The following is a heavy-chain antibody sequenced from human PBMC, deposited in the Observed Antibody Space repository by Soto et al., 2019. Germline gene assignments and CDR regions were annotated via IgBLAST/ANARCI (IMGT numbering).Heavy chain of an antibody. J-gene: IGHJ4*02. CDR1: GFTFSSYS. CDR3: ARNPDPYGDYDRLKSTPIDY. Sequence: GGSLRLSCAASGFTFSSYSMNWVRQAPGKGLEWVSSISSSSSYIYYADSVKGRFTISRDNAKNSLYLQMNSLRAEDTAVYYCARNPDPYGDYDRLKSTPIDYWGQGTLVTVSS. CDR2: ISSSSSYI. D-gene: IGHD4-17*01. V-gene: IGHV3-21*01.